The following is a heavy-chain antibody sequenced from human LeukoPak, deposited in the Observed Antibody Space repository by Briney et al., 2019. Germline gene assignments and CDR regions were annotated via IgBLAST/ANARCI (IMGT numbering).Heavy chain of an antibody. CDR1: GYTFTSYY. D-gene: IGHD3-22*01. V-gene: IGHV1-46*03. CDR2: INPSGGST. Sequence: ASVKVSCKAFGYTFTSYYMHWVRQAPGQGLEWMGIINPSGGSTSYAQKFQGRVTMTRDTSTSTVYMELSSLRSEDTAVYYCAREGGEDYDSSGYYLVYWGQGTLVTVSS. CDR3: AREGGEDYDSSGYYLVY. J-gene: IGHJ4*02.